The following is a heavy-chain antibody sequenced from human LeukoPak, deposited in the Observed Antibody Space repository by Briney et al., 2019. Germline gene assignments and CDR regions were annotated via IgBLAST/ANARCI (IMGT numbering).Heavy chain of an antibody. CDR2: ISSSGSHT. D-gene: IGHD3-16*02. J-gene: IGHJ4*02. Sequence: PGGSLRLSCAASGFSLSTYTMNWVRQAPGKGLEWVSSISSSGSHTYFADSVKGRFTITRDNTKKSLYLQMNSLRAEDTAMYYCASRNSALSFDYWGQGTLVTVSS. V-gene: IGHV3-21*01. CDR3: ASRNSALSFDY. CDR1: GFSLSTYT.